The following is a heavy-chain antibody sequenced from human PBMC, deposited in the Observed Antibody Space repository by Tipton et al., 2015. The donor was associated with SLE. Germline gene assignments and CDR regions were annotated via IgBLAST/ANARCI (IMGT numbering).Heavy chain of an antibody. J-gene: IGHJ6*03. D-gene: IGHD3-10*01. CDR2: IYYSGST. Sequence: TLSLTCPVSGGSISISNYYWAWIRQPPGKGLEWIASIYYSGSTYYNPSLKSRVTISVDTSKNQFSLKLSSVTAADTAVYYCARIIRGVYYYYMDVWGKGTTVTVSS. V-gene: IGHV4-39*01. CDR3: ARIIRGVYYYYMDV. CDR1: GGSISISNYY.